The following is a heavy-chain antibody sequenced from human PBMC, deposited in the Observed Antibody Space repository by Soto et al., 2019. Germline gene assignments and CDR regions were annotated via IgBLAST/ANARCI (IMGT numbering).Heavy chain of an antibody. CDR3: GKRRGAGSNYSWCIDV. Sequence: QVQLVESGGGVVQPGRSLRLSCAASGFTFRNYGMHWVRQAPGKGLVWVTVISYDGSHKYYADSVKGRFTISRDNSKNTLYLKMNSLKGEDTPVDYGGKRRGAGSNYSWCIDVCGQGSTGTGSS. J-gene: IGHJ6*01. CDR2: ISYDGSHK. D-gene: IGHD4-4*01. V-gene: IGHV3-30*18. CDR1: GFTFRNYG.